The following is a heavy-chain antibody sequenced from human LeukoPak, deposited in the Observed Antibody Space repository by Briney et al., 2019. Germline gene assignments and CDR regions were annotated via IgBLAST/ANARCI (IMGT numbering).Heavy chain of an antibody. CDR1: GFTFSSYS. CDR3: AKRRIMITFGGVIAPKI. CDR2: ISSSSSYI. D-gene: IGHD3-16*02. J-gene: IGHJ4*02. Sequence: GGSLRLSCAASGFTFSSYSMNWVRQAPGKGLEWVSSISSSSSYIYYADSVKGRFTISRDNAKNSLYLQMNSLRAEDTAVYYCAKRRIMITFGGVIAPKIGGQGTLVTVSS. V-gene: IGHV3-21*04.